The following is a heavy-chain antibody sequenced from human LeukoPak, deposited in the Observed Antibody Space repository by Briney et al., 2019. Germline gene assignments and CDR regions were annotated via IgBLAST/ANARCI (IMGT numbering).Heavy chain of an antibody. V-gene: IGHV4-30-4*01. Sequence: PSETLSLTCTVSGGSISSGDYYWSWIRQPPGKGLEWIGYIYYSGSTYYNPSLKSRVTISVDTSKNQFSLKLSSVTAADTAVYYCASIVATYYFDYWGQGTLVTVSS. CDR1: GGSISSGDYY. J-gene: IGHJ4*02. CDR2: IYYSGST. CDR3: ASIVATYYFDY. D-gene: IGHD5-12*01.